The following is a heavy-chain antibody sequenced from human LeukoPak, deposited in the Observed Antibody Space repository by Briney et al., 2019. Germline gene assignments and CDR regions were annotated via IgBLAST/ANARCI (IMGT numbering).Heavy chain of an antibody. CDR3: ARGLTKGFFDS. Sequence: PGGSLRLSCVASGFTFSDYFMSWIRQAPGKGLEWVSHISNSGKTIYYADSVKGRFTISRDNAKTSLYLQMNSLKAEDTAVYYCARGLTKGFFDSWGQGTLVTVSS. V-gene: IGHV3-11*04. CDR2: ISNSGKTI. D-gene: IGHD6-19*01. CDR1: GFTFSDYF. J-gene: IGHJ4*02.